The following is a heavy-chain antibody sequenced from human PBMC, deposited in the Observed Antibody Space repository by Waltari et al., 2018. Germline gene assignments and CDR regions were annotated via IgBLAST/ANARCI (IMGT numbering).Heavy chain of an antibody. Sequence: QVQLQESGPGLVKPSETLSLTCAVSGYSISSGYYWGWIRQPPGKGLEWIGSINHSGTTYYNPSLSSRVTISVDTSKNQFSLKLSSVTAADTAVYYCARQYSSSWPYYYYYMDVWGKGTTVTVSS. CDR2: INHSGTT. D-gene: IGHD6-13*01. CDR3: ARQYSSSWPYYYYYMDV. V-gene: IGHV4-38-2*01. J-gene: IGHJ6*03. CDR1: GYSISSGYY.